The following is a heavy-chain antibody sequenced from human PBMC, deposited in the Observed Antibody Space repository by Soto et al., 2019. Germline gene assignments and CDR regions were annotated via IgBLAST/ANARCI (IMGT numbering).Heavy chain of an antibody. D-gene: IGHD3-16*02. CDR1: GDSITNSNYY. CDR3: AGRNSLASVSLNFRELSNYKWIDP. CDR2: IYYIGST. V-gene: IGHV4-39*01. J-gene: IGHJ5*02. Sequence: SETLALTCTVSGDSITNSNYYWGWFRQPPGKGLEWIASIYYIGSTYYNPSLKSRVTISVDTSNNQFSLNLNSVTASDTAVYYCAGRNSLASVSLNFRELSNYKWIDPWGPGTLVTXSS.